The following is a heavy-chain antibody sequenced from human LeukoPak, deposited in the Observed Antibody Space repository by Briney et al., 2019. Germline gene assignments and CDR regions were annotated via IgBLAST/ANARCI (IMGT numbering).Heavy chain of an antibody. CDR2: IYYSGST. CDR3: ARRSYGSGTPFFDY. D-gene: IGHD3-10*01. J-gene: IGHJ4*02. Sequence: SETLSLTCSVSGGSISPYYWSWIRQPPEKGLEWIGYIYYSGSTNYNPSLKSRVTISIDTSKKQFSLKLSSVTAADTAVYYCARRSYGSGTPFFDYWGQGSLVTVSS. CDR1: GGSISPYY. V-gene: IGHV4-59*08.